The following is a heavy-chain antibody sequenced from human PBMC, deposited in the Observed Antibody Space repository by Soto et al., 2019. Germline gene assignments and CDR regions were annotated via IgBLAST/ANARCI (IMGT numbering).Heavy chain of an antibody. Sequence: QVQLQESSPVLVKPSQTLSLTCTVSGGSISSAGYYWSWIHQHPVKGLEWIGYIYYSGSTYYNPSLKSRVAISLDTSKNQFSLKLSSVTAADTAVYYCARDRSNWAFDYWGQGTLVTVSS. CDR3: ARDRSNWAFDY. V-gene: IGHV4-31*03. CDR2: IYYSGST. J-gene: IGHJ4*02. CDR1: GGSISSAGYY. D-gene: IGHD7-27*01.